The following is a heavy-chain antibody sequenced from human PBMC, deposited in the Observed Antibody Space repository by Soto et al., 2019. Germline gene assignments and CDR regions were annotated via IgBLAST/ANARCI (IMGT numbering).Heavy chain of an antibody. CDR2: IGTVGDT. D-gene: IGHD2-21*01. Sequence: GGSLRLSCVASGFTFFTYYIHWVRQSATKGLEWVSGIGTVGDTQYLDSVKGRFTISRDNAHNSVHLEMDSLRAEDTALYYCVRRLSLSYGHSGMDVLGQGTTLPVCS. V-gene: IGHV3-13*01. CDR3: VRRLSLSYGHSGMDV. CDR1: GFTFFTYY. J-gene: IGHJ6*02.